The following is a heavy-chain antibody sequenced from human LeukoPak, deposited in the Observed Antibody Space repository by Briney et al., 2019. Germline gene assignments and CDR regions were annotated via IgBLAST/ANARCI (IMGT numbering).Heavy chain of an antibody. CDR3: ARDHSPSMYGSVWYDAFDI. D-gene: IGHD6-19*01. CDR2: IKQDGSKE. J-gene: IGHJ3*02. V-gene: IGHV3-7*01. Sequence: GGSLRLSCAASGFTFSSYSVNWVRQVPGKGLEWVANIKQDGSKENYVDSVKGRFTMSRDNAKNSLYLQMNNLRAEDTALYYCARDHSPSMYGSVWYDAFDIWGQGTMVTVSS. CDR1: GFTFSSYS.